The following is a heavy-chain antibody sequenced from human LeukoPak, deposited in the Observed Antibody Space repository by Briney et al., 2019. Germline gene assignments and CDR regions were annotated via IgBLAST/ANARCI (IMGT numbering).Heavy chain of an antibody. V-gene: IGHV3-23*01. D-gene: IGHD6-13*01. J-gene: IGHJ5*02. Sequence: TGGSLRLSCAASGFTFSSYAMSWVRQAPGKGLEWVSAISGSGGSTYYADSVKGRFTISRDNSKNTLYLQMNSLRAEDTAVYYCAKDSQNVLIAALNWFDPWGQGTLVTVSS. CDR2: ISGSGGST. CDR3: AKDSQNVLIAALNWFDP. CDR1: GFTFSSYA.